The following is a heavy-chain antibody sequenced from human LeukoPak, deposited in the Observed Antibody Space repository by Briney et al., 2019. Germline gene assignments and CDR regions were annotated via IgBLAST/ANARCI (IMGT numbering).Heavy chain of an antibody. CDR2: INPNSGDT. D-gene: IGHD5-18*01. CDR1: GYTFTGYY. Sequence: ASVKVSCKASGYTFTGYYIDWVRQAPGQGLEWMGWINPNSGDTNYAQKFQGRVTMTRDTSISTAYMELSRLRSDDTAVYYCARDRGYSYGFDYWGQGTLVTVSS. J-gene: IGHJ4*02. CDR3: ARDRGYSYGFDY. V-gene: IGHV1-2*02.